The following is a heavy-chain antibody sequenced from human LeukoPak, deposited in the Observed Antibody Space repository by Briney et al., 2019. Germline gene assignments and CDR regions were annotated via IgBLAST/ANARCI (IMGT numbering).Heavy chain of an antibody. D-gene: IGHD3-10*01. Sequence: PSETLSLTCAVYGGSFSVYYWSWIRQPPGKGLEWIGEINHSGSTNYNPSLKSRVTISVDTSKNQFSLKLSSVTAADTAVYYCARAFYGSGVARLNWFDPWGQGTLVTVSS. CDR2: INHSGST. CDR3: ARAFYGSGVARLNWFDP. J-gene: IGHJ5*02. CDR1: GGSFSVYY. V-gene: IGHV4-34*01.